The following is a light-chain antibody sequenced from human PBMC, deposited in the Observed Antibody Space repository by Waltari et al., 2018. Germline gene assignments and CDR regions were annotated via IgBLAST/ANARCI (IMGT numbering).Light chain of an antibody. Sequence: RASQSVISNYLAWYQQRPGQAPRLLNDDAFRRNTGIPDKYSGSGSGTDFTLTISRLEPEDFAVYYCQQYGDSPYTFGQGTKVEIK. CDR3: QQYGDSPYT. V-gene: IGKV3-20*01. J-gene: IGKJ2*01. CDR1: QSVISNY. CDR2: DAF.